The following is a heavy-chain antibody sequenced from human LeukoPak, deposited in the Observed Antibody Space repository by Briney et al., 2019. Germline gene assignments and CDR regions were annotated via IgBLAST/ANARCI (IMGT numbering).Heavy chain of an antibody. CDR2: IWYDGSNK. CDR1: GFTFSSYG. D-gene: IGHD6-13*01. CDR3: ARTGYSSSWYISKMAFDY. Sequence: GGSLRLSCAASGFTFSSYGMHWVRQAPGKGLEWVAVIWYDGSNKHYADSVKGRFTISRDNSKNTLYLQMNSLRAEDTAVYYCARTGYSSSWYISKMAFDYWGQGTLVTVSS. J-gene: IGHJ4*02. V-gene: IGHV3-33*01.